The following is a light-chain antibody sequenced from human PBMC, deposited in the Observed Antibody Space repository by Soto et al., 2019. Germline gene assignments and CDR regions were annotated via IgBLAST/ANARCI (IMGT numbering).Light chain of an antibody. Sequence: QPVLTQPPSVSGTPGQRVTISCSGSSSNIGSNAVNWYQQLPGTAPKLLIYTNDQRPSGVPDRFSGSKSGTSASLAISGLQSEDEADYYCATWDDSLIGHWVFGGGTKLTVL. CDR3: ATWDDSLIGHWV. V-gene: IGLV1-44*01. CDR2: TND. CDR1: SSNIGSNA. J-gene: IGLJ3*02.